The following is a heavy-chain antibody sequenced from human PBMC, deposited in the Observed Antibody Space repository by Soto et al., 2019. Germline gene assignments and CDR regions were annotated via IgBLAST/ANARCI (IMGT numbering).Heavy chain of an antibody. J-gene: IGHJ3*02. Sequence: ASVKVSCKVSGYTLTELSTHWVRQAPGKGLEWMGGFDPEDGETIYAQKFQGRVTMTEDTSTDTAYMELSSLRSEDTAVYYCATVWYYDYIWGSYRRNDAFDIWGQGTMVTVSS. CDR3: ATVWYYDYIWGSYRRNDAFDI. CDR1: GYTLTELS. V-gene: IGHV1-24*01. D-gene: IGHD3-16*02. CDR2: FDPEDGET.